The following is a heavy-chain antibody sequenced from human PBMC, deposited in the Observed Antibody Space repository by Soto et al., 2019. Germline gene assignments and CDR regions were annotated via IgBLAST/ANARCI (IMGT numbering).Heavy chain of an antibody. CDR1: GYTFTSYA. V-gene: IGHV1-3*01. D-gene: IGHD1-26*01. Sequence: ASVKVSCKASGYTFTSYAMHWVRQAPGQRLEWMGWINAGNGNTKYSQKFQGRVTITRDTSASTAYMELSSLRSEDTAVYYCARHPPVGWYYFDYWGQGTLVTVSS. J-gene: IGHJ4*02. CDR3: ARHPPVGWYYFDY. CDR2: INAGNGNT.